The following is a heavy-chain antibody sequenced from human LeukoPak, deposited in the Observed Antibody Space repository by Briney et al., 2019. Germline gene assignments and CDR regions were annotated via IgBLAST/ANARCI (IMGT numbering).Heavy chain of an antibody. V-gene: IGHV4-59*08. Sequence: KPSETLSLTCTVSGGSISGYYWSWIRQPPGKGLEWIGYIYSSGSTKYSPSLKSRVTMSVDTSKNQFSLKLTSVTAADTAVYYCARYYCSGTCYHFDYWGQGTLVTVSS. D-gene: IGHD2-2*01. CDR3: ARYYCSGTCYHFDY. CDR1: GGSISGYY. CDR2: IYSSGST. J-gene: IGHJ4*02.